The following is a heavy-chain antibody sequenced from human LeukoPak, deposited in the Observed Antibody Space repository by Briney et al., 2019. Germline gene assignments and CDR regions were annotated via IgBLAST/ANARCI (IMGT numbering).Heavy chain of an antibody. Sequence: GGSLRLSCAASGFTFSSYSMNWVRQAPGKGLEWVSSISSSSSYIYYADSVKGRFTISRDNAKNSLYLQMNSLRAEDTTVYYCARAPAYYYDSSGLNWGQGTLVTVSS. CDR2: ISSSSSYI. CDR3: ARAPAYYYDSSGLN. V-gene: IGHV3-21*01. J-gene: IGHJ4*02. D-gene: IGHD3-22*01. CDR1: GFTFSSYS.